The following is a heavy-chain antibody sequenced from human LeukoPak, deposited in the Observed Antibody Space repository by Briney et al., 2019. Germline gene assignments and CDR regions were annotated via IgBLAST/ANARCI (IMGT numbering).Heavy chain of an antibody. D-gene: IGHD2-21*02. V-gene: IGHV5-51*03. CDR1: GHNFTTYW. J-gene: IGHJ4*02. Sequence: KPGESLKISCKGSGHNFTTYWIGWVRQLPGKGLEWMAMIYPGDSDTRYSPSFQGQVTISADKSIRTAYLQWSSLRASDTAMYYCARLGPPNCGGDCYSDYWGQGTLSTVSS. CDR3: ARLGPPNCGGDCYSDY. CDR2: IYPGDSDT.